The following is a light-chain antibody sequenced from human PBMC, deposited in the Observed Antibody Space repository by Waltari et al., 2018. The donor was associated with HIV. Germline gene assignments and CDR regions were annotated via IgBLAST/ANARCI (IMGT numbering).Light chain of an antibody. Sequence: SYELTQSPSVSVSPGQTASITCSGDKLGDTYVSWYQQKPGQSPVLVIYQSSKRPSEIPERCPGSNSGDTATLTISGTQAVDEADYYGQAWDSSAAVVFGGGTKLTVL. CDR3: QAWDSSAAVV. CDR2: QSS. J-gene: IGLJ2*01. CDR1: KLGDTY. V-gene: IGLV3-1*01.